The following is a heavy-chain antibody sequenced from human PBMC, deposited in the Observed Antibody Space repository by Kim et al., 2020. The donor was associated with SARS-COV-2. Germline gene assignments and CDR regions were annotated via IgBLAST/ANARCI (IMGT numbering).Heavy chain of an antibody. D-gene: IGHD3-9*01. CDR3: GRERAPGPGLISHI. J-gene: IGHJ3*02. V-gene: IGHV3-23*01. CDR2: ITNNGANT. CDR1: GFTFSAYV. Sequence: GGSLRLSCTASGFTFSAYVMTWVRQAPGKGLKWLSTITNNGANTYSADSVKGRFTISRDNSKGTLFLQRNGLKAEDTAGYYCGRERAPGPGLISHIWGQG.